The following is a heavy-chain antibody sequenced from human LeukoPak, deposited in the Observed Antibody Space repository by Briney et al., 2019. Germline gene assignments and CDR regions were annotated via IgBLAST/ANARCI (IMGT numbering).Heavy chain of an antibody. J-gene: IGHJ4*02. CDR3: ARDWNGRDYDLWL. CDR1: GFTFSRYW. D-gene: IGHD2/OR15-2a*01. V-gene: IGHV3-7*01. Sequence: HPGGSLRLSCVASGFTFSRYWMSWVRQAPGKGLEWVGNIKQDGSEENYVDSVKSRFTISRDNAENSVYLQMNSLRAEDTAVYYCARDWNGRDYDLWLWGQGTQVTVSS. CDR2: IKQDGSEE.